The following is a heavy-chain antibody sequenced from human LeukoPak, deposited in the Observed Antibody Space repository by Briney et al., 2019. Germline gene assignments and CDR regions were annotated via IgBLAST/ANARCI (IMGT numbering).Heavy chain of an antibody. V-gene: IGHV3-23*01. CDR2: ISGSGGST. CDR3: AKDRVAFGGADAFDM. D-gene: IGHD3-16*01. CDR1: GFTFSSYA. Sequence: PGGSLRLSCAASGFTFSSYAMSWVRQAPGKGLEWVSGISGSGGSTVYADSVKGRFTISRDNSKNTLYLQMNSLRAEDTAVYYCAKDRVAFGGADAFDMWGQGTMVTVSS. J-gene: IGHJ3*02.